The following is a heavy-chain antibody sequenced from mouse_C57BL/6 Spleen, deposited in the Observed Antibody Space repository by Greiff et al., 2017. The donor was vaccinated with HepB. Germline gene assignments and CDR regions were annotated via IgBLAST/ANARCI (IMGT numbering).Heavy chain of an antibody. CDR3: ARPPLYGSSPFDY. J-gene: IGHJ2*01. V-gene: IGHV5-17*01. CDR2: ISSGSSTI. CDR1: GFTFSDYG. Sequence: EVQLVESGGGLVKPGGSLKLSCAASGFTFSDYGMHWVRQAPEKGLEWVAYISSGSSTIYYADTVKGRFTISRDNAKNTLFLQMTSLRSEDTAMYYCARPPLYGSSPFDYWGQGTTLTVSS. D-gene: IGHD1-1*01.